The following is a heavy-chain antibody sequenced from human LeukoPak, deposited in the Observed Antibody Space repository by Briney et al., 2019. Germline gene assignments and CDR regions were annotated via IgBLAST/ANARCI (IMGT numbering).Heavy chain of an antibody. CDR2: IYFTGIT. CDR1: GYSISSGYY. CDR3: ARDQIDFGSGSYLAY. V-gene: IGHV4-38-2*02. D-gene: IGHD3-10*01. J-gene: IGHJ4*02. Sequence: SETLSLTCTVSGYSISSGYYWGWIRQPPGKGLEWIGRIYFTGITNYKPSLESRVTMSVDTSKNQFSLKLSSVTAADTAVYYCARDQIDFGSGSYLAYWGQGTLVTVSS.